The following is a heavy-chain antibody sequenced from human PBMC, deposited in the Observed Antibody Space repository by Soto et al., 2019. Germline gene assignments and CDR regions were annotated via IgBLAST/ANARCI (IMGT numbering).Heavy chain of an antibody. Sequence: QLVESGGGLIQPGGSLRLSCVVSGFTFTDYAMHWDRQVPGKGLEWVSVITWNSGSIGYVDSVKGRFTISRDNAKNTLFLQMNSLRPDDTAMYYCVKARSSSGWFVLDFWGQGTLVTVSS. CDR3: VKARSSSGWFVLDF. CDR2: ITWNSGSI. D-gene: IGHD6-19*01. CDR1: GFTFTDYA. V-gene: IGHV3-9*01. J-gene: IGHJ4*02.